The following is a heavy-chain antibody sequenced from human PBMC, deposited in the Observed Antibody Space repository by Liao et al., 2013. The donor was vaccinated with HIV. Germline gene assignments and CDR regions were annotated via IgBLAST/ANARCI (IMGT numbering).Heavy chain of an antibody. V-gene: IGHV4-30-4*08. CDR2: MYYSGSA. CDR3: ARVSNWNNYYFYIDV. J-gene: IGHJ6*03. Sequence: QVQLQESGPGLVKPSQTLSLTCSVSGGYINRDNYYWSWIRQPPGKGLEWIGYMYYSGSAYYNPSLKSRLTMSLDTSRNQFSLELSFVTAADTAVYFCARVSNWNNYYFYIDVWGKGTTVIVSS. CDR1: GGYINRDNYY. D-gene: IGHD1/OR15-1a*01.